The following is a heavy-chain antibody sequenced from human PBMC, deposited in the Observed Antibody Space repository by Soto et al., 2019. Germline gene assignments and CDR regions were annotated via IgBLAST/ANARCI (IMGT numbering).Heavy chain of an antibody. V-gene: IGHV3-33*01. CDR3: AREGLAARRVYYYGMDV. Sequence: GGSLRLSCAASGFTFSSYGMHWVRQAPGKGLEWVAVIWYDGSNKYYADSVKGRFTISRDNSKNTLYLQMNSLRAEDTAVYYCAREGLAARRVYYYGMDVWGQGTTVTVSP. J-gene: IGHJ6*01. CDR1: GFTFSSYG. D-gene: IGHD6-6*01. CDR2: IWYDGSNK.